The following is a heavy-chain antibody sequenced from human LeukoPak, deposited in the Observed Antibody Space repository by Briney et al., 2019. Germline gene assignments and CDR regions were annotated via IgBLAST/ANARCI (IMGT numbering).Heavy chain of an antibody. CDR1: GGTFRGYY. CDR3: AREDPQTTVPEGMDV. Sequence: PSETLSLTCAVSGGTFRGYYWSWIRQPPGKGLAWIGEIDHSGSTNYNPSLESRVTLSVDTSRNQFSLQLRSVTAADTAVYYCAREDPQTTVPEGMDVWGQGTTVIVSS. J-gene: IGHJ6*02. D-gene: IGHD4-17*01. CDR2: IDHSGST. V-gene: IGHV4-34*01.